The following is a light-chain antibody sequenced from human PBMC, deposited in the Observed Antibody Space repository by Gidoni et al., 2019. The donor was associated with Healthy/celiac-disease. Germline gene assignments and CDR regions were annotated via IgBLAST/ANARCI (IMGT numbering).Light chain of an antibody. V-gene: IGLV1-44*01. CDR2: SNK. J-gene: IGLJ2*01. CDR3: AAWDDSLNGVA. Sequence: QSVLTPPPSASGNPGQRVTISCSGSSSNIGSNTVNWYQQLPGTAPKLLIYSNKQRLSGVPDRFSGSKSGTSASLAISGLRSEDEADYYCAAWDDSLNGVAFGGGTKLTVL. CDR1: SSNIGSNT.